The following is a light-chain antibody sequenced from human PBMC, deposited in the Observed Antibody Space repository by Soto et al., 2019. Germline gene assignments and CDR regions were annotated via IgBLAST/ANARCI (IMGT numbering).Light chain of an antibody. CDR1: QTITTY. V-gene: IGKV1-39*01. CDR3: QQSYNTPYT. J-gene: IGKJ2*01. CDR2: AAS. Sequence: DIQMTQSPSSLSASVGDRVTVTCRASQTITTYLNWYQQKPGKAPILLIYAASSLQSGLPSRFSGSGSGTDFTLTISSLQPEDFATYYCQQSYNTPYTFGQGTKLEIK.